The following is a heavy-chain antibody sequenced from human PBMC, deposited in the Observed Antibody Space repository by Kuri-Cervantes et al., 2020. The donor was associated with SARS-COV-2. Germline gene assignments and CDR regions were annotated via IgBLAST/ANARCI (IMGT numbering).Heavy chain of an antibody. J-gene: IGHJ4*02. D-gene: IGHD7-27*01. CDR3: AKDIGLGMGIDY. V-gene: IGHV3-30-3*01. CDR2: ISYDGSNK. Sequence: GGSLRLSCAASGFTFSSYAMHWVRQAPGKGLEWVAVISYDGSNKYYADSVKGRFTISRDNSKNTLYLQMNSLRAEDTALYYCAKDIGLGMGIDYWGQGTLVTVSS. CDR1: GFTFSSYA.